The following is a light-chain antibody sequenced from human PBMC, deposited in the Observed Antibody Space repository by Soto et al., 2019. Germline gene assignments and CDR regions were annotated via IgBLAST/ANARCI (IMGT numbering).Light chain of an antibody. CDR1: QSVSNNY. V-gene: IGKV3-20*01. CDR2: GAS. CDR3: QQYGSSPIT. J-gene: IGKJ5*01. Sequence: EIVMTQSPGTLSLSPGERATLSCRASQSVSNNYLAWYQQKPGQAPRLLIYGASNRATGIPDRFSGSGSGTDFTLTISRLEPEEFAVYYCQQYGSSPITVGQGTRLEIK.